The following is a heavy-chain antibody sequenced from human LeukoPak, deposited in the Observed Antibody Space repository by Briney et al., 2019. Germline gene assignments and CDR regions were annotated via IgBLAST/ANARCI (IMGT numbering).Heavy chain of an antibody. J-gene: IGHJ6*04. CDR2: ISSSSSYI. D-gene: IGHD6-19*01. CDR3: ASSGDRSDYYYGMDV. Sequence: GGSLRLSCAASGFTFSSYSMNWVRQAPGKGLEWVSSISSSSSYIYYADSVKGRFTISRDNAKNSLYLQMNSLRAEDTAVYYCASSGDRSDYYYGMDVWGKGTTVTVSP. V-gene: IGHV3-21*01. CDR1: GFTFSSYS.